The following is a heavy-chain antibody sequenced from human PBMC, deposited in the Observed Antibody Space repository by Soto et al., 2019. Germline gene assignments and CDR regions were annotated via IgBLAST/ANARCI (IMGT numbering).Heavy chain of an antibody. V-gene: IGHV3-15*01. CDR2: IKSKTDGGTT. CDR3: TTDLYYYDSSAFDI. D-gene: IGHD3-22*01. J-gene: IGHJ3*02. Sequence: EVQLVESGGGLVKPGGSLRLSCAAAGFAFSNACMGWVRQAPGKGLEWVGRIKSKTDGGTTDYAAPVKGRFTISRDDSKNTLYLQMNSLKTEDTAVYYCTTDLYYYDSSAFDIWGQGTMVTVSS. CDR1: GFAFSNAC.